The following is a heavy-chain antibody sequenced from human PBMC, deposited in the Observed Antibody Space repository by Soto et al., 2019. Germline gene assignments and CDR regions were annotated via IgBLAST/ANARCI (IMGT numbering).Heavy chain of an antibody. J-gene: IGHJ4*02. D-gene: IGHD4-17*01. CDR1: GFTFSSYS. CDR3: ARDLYGGNPPSFDY. Sequence: PGGSLRLSCAASGFTFSSYSMNWVRQAPGKGLEWVSYISSSSSTIYYADSVKGRFTISRDNAKNSLYLQMNSLRDEDTAVYYCARDLYGGNPPSFDYWGQGTLVTVSS. CDR2: ISSSSSTI. V-gene: IGHV3-48*02.